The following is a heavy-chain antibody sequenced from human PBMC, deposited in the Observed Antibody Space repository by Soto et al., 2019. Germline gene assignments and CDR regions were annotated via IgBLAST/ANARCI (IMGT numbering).Heavy chain of an antibody. J-gene: IGHJ6*02. V-gene: IGHV3-33*01. CDR1: GFTFSSYG. CDR2: IWYDGSNK. CDR3: ARDLGGSAAYYYYGMDV. Sequence: PGGSLRLSCAASGFTFSSYGMHWVRQAPGKGLEWVAVIWYDGSNKYYADSVKGRFTISRDNSKNTLYLQMNSLRAEDTAVYYCARDLGGSAAYYYYGMDVWGQGTTVTVSS. D-gene: IGHD1-26*01.